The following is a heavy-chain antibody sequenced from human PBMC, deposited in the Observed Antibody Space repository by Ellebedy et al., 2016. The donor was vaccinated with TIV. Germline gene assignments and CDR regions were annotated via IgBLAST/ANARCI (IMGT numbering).Heavy chain of an antibody. CDR2: IWYDGSNK. Sequence: GESLKISXAASGFTFSSYGMHWVRQAPGKGLEWVAVIWYDGSNKYYADSVRGRFTISRDNSRNTLYLQMTSLRAEDTAVYYCVRDFDYWGQGTLVTVSS. CDR1: GFTFSSYG. J-gene: IGHJ4*02. V-gene: IGHV3-33*01. CDR3: VRDFDY.